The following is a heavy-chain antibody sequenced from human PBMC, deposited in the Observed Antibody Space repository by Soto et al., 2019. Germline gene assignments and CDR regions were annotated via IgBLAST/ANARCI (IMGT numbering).Heavy chain of an antibody. D-gene: IGHD6-13*01. CDR1: GFTFSNAW. Sequence: KTGGSLRLSCAASGFTFSNAWVSWVRQAPGKGLEWVGRIKSKTDGGTTDYAAPVKGRFTISRDDSKNTLYLQMNSLKTEDTAVYYCTTVGSSWLYYYYGMDVWGQGTTVTVSS. CDR2: IKSKTDGGTT. CDR3: TTVGSSWLYYYYGMDV. J-gene: IGHJ6*02. V-gene: IGHV3-15*01.